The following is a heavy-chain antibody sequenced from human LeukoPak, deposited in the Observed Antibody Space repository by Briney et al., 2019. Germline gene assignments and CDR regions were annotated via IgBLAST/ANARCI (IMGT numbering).Heavy chain of an antibody. V-gene: IGHV3-66*02. CDR2: IYSGGST. D-gene: IGHD3-16*01. Sequence: GGPLRLSCAASGFTVSSNYMSWVRQAPGKGLEWVSVIYSGGSTYYADSVKGRFTISRDNSKNTLYLQMNSLRAEDTAVYYCARDLGPPDDAFDIWGQGTMVTVSS. CDR3: ARDLGPPDDAFDI. J-gene: IGHJ3*02. CDR1: GFTVSSNY.